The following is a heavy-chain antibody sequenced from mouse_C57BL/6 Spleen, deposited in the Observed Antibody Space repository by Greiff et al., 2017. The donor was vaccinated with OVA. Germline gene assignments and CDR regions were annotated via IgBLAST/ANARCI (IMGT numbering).Heavy chain of an antibody. D-gene: IGHD2-5*01. CDR1: GYTFTSYT. V-gene: IGHV1-4*01. J-gene: IGHJ3*01. CDR3: GREGYSNPFAY. CDR2: INPSSGYT. Sequence: VQLQQSGAELARPGASVKMSCKASGYTFTSYTMHWVKQRPGQGLEWIGYINPSSGYTKYNQKFKDKATLTADKSSSTAYMQLSSLTSEDSAVYYCGREGYSNPFAYWGQGTLVTVSA.